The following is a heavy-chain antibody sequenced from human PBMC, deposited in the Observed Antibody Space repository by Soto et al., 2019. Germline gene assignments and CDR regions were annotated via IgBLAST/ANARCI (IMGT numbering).Heavy chain of an antibody. V-gene: IGHV3-49*04. D-gene: IGHD3-3*01. Sequence: SLRLSCTASGFTFGDYAMSWVRQAPGKGLEWVGFIRSKAYGGTTEYAASVKGRFTISRDDSKSIAYLQMNSLKTEDTAVYYCTRYRWVRFLEWYYYYYGMDVWGQGTTVTVSS. CDR1: GFTFGDYA. CDR2: IRSKAYGGTT. CDR3: TRYRWVRFLEWYYYYYGMDV. J-gene: IGHJ6*02.